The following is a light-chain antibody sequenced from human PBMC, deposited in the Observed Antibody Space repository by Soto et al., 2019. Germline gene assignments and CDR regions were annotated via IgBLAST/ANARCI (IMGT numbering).Light chain of an antibody. Sequence: QSALTQPASVSGSPGQSITISCTGTSSDVAGYNYVSWYQQHPGKAPKLMIYEVSNRPSGVSNRFSGSKSDNTDSLTISGLQAEDETDYYCSSYTSSSTHVVFGGGTKLTVL. CDR2: EVS. CDR3: SSYTSSSTHVV. CDR1: SSDVAGYNY. V-gene: IGLV2-14*01. J-gene: IGLJ2*01.